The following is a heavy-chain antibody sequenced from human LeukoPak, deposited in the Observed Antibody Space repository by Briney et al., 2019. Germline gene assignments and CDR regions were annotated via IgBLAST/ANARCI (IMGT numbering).Heavy chain of an antibody. D-gene: IGHD2-21*02. CDR1: GGTFSSYA. CDR2: IIPIFGTA. V-gene: IGHV1-69*13. J-gene: IGHJ1*01. CDR3: ARDRIPYCGGDCYHLFV. Sequence: GASVKVSCKASGGTFSSYAISWVRQAPGQGLEWMGGIIPIFGTANYAQKFQGRVTITADESTSTAYMELSSLRSEDTAVYYCARDRIPYCGGDCYHLFVWGQGTLVTVSS.